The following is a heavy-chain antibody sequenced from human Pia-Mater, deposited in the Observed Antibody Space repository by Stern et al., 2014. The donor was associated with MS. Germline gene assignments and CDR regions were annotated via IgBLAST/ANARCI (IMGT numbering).Heavy chain of an antibody. CDR1: GFTFDDYT. D-gene: IGHD3-22*01. CDR3: AKPITMIVVAESSYFDY. Sequence: EVQLVESGGVVVQPGGSLRLSCAASGFTFDDYTMHWVRQAPGKGLEGVSLISWDGGSTYYADSVKGRFTISRDNSKNSLYLQMNSLRTEDTALYYCAKPITMIVVAESSYFDYWGQGTLVTVSS. J-gene: IGHJ4*02. CDR2: ISWDGGST. V-gene: IGHV3-43*01.